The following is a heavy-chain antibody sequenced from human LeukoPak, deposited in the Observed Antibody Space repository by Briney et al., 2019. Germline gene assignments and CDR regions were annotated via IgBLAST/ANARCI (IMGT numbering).Heavy chain of an antibody. CDR1: GYTFTGYY. D-gene: IGHD3-10*01. V-gene: IGHV1-2*04. J-gene: IGHJ6*02. CDR3: ARGGTYYYGSGSYSSGMDV. CDR2: INPNSGGT. Sequence: ASVKVSCKASGYTFTGYYMHWVRQAPGQGLEWMGWINPNSGGTNYAQKFQGWVTMTRDTSISTAYMELSRLRSDDTAVYYCARGGTYYYGSGSYSSGMDVWGQGTTVTVSS.